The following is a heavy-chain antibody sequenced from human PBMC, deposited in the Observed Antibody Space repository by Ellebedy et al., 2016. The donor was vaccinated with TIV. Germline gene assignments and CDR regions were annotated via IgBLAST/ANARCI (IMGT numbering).Heavy chain of an antibody. CDR3: ARQRSFRAVPDAFGF. D-gene: IGHD3-10*01. Sequence: MPSETLSLTCTVTGCSINGHYWSWIRQPPGKGLEFLGFIHYTGATKYTPGLQSRVTISLDASKNKFSLKLTSVTAADTAVYYWARQRSFRAVPDAFGFWGQGTMIIVSS. J-gene: IGHJ3*01. V-gene: IGHV4-59*08. CDR1: GCSINGHY. CDR2: IHYTGAT.